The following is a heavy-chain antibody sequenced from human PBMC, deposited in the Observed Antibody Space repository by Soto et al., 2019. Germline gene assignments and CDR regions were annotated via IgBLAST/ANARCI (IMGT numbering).Heavy chain of an antibody. CDR3: AKVGYCSGGGCYPVYYFDY. Sequence: GGSLRLSCAASGFTFSSYAMSWVRQAPGKGLEWVSAISGSGGSTYYADSVKGRFTISGDNSKNTLYLQMNSLRAEDTAVYYCAKVGYCSGGGCYPVYYFDYWGRGTRVTVSS. J-gene: IGHJ4*02. CDR2: ISGSGGST. D-gene: IGHD2-15*01. V-gene: IGHV3-23*01. CDR1: GFTFSSYA.